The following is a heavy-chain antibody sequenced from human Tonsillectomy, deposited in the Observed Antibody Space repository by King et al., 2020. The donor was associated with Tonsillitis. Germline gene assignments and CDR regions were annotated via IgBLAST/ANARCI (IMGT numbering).Heavy chain of an antibody. CDR1: GFTFSDYY. CDR2: ISSSSSYT. J-gene: IGHJ4*02. Sequence: HVQLVESGGGLVKPGGSLRLSCAASGFTFSDYYMNWIRQAPGKGLEWVSYISSSSSYTNYAYSVKGRFTISRDNAKNSLYMQMNSLRAEDTAVYYCAINKIAAADGGCFDYWGQGTLVTVSS. D-gene: IGHD6-25*01. V-gene: IGHV3-11*06. CDR3: AINKIAAADGGCFDY.